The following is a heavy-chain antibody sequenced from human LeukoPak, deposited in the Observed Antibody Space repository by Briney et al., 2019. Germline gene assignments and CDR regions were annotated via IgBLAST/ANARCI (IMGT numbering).Heavy chain of an antibody. CDR2: IYYSGST. D-gene: IGHD2-2*01. J-gene: IGHJ6*03. V-gene: IGHV4-59*01. CDR3: ARGDFCSSTNCYLRPMDV. CDR1: GGSISDYY. Sequence: PSETLSLTCTVSGGSISDYYWNWIRQPPGKGLEWIGYIYYSGSTTYNPTLKSRLTMSVDTAKNQFSLKLRSVTAADTAVYYCARGDFCSSTNCYLRPMDVWGKGTTVTVSS.